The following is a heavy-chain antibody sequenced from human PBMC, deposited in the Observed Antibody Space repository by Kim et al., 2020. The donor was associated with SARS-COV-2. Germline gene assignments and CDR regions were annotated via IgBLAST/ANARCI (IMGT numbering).Heavy chain of an antibody. Sequence: YNPSLKSRVTISVDTSKNQFSLKLSSVTAADTAVYYCAREKSNTAMSRVYWGQGTLVTVSS. J-gene: IGHJ4*02. V-gene: IGHV4-39*02. CDR3: AREKSNTAMSRVY. D-gene: IGHD5-18*01.